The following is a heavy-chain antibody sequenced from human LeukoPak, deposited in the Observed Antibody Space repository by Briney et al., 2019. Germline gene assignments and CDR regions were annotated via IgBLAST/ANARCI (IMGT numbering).Heavy chain of an antibody. CDR3: ARGSGYDSSGYLDY. V-gene: IGHV3-53*01. D-gene: IGHD3-22*01. Sequence: GGSLRLSCAASGFTVSSNYMSWVRQAPGKGLGRVSFINSGGSKYYADSVKGRFTISRDNSKNTLYLQMNSLRAEDTAVYYCARGSGYDSSGYLDYWGQGTLVIVSS. CDR2: INSGGSK. CDR1: GFTVSSNY. J-gene: IGHJ4*02.